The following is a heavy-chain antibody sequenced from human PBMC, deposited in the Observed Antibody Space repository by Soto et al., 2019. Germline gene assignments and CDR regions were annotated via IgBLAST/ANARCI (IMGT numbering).Heavy chain of an antibody. CDR2: SYTSGSS. J-gene: IGHJ3*02. Sequence: SETLSLTCTVSGGSISTYYWSWIRQHAGKGLEWIGRSYTSGSSNYKPSLKSRVTMSVDTSKNQFSLKLSSVTAADTAVYYCARVGKLELQGGAFDIWGQGTMVTVSS. V-gene: IGHV4-4*07. CDR3: ARVGKLELQGGAFDI. CDR1: GGSISTYY. D-gene: IGHD1-7*01.